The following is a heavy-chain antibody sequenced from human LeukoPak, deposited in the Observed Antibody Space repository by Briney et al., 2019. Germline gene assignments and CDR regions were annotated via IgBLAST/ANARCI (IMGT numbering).Heavy chain of an antibody. CDR1: GFTFSSYA. D-gene: IGHD3-22*01. CDR2: ISSSGSTI. V-gene: IGHV3-48*04. J-gene: IGHJ4*02. CDR3: AKRYDSSGYAYYFDY. Sequence: GGSLRLSCAASGFTFSSYAMSWVRQAPGKGLEWVSYISSSGSTIYYADSVKGRFTISRDNAKNSLYLQMNSLRAEDTAVYYCAKRYDSSGYAYYFDYWGQGTLVTVSS.